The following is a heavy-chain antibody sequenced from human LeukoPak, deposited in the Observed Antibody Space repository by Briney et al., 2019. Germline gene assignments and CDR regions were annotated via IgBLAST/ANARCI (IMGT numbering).Heavy chain of an antibody. D-gene: IGHD1-20*01. J-gene: IGHJ4*02. CDR3: ATDRMYNWNDGGLDY. CDR1: GYTLTELS. V-gene: IGHV1-24*01. CDR2: FDPEDGET. Sequence: ASVKVSCKVSGYTLTELSMHWVRQAPGKGLEWMGGFDPEDGETIYAQKFQGGVTMTEDTSTDTAYMELSSLRSEDTAVYYCATDRMYNWNDGGLDYWGQGTLVTVSS.